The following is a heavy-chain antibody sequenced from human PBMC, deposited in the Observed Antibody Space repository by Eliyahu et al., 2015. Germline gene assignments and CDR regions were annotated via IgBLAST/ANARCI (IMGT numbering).Heavy chain of an antibody. CDR2: ISGSGGST. CDR3: AKHTVTTDWYFDL. CDR1: GXXFSSYA. D-gene: IGHD4-17*01. Sequence: EVQLLESGGGLVQPGGSLRLSCAASGXXFSSYAMSWVRQAPGKGLEWVSAISGSGGSTYYADSVKGRFTISRDNSKNTLYLQMNSLRAEDTAVYYCAKHTVTTDWYFDLWGRGTLVTVSS. J-gene: IGHJ2*01. V-gene: IGHV3-23*01.